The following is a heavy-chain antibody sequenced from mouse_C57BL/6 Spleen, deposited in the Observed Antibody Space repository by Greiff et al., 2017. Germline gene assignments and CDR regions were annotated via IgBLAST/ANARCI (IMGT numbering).Heavy chain of an antibody. J-gene: IGHJ2*01. V-gene: IGHV5-9-1*02. CDR3: TREPVITTPYFDY. Sequence: EVKLMESGEGLVKPGGSLKLSCAASGFPFSSYALSWVRQTPEKRLEWVAYISSGGDYIYYADTVKGRFTISRDNARNTLYLQMSSLKSEDTAMYYCTREPVITTPYFDYWGQGTTLTVSS. D-gene: IGHD1-1*01. CDR1: GFPFSSYA. CDR2: ISSGGDYI.